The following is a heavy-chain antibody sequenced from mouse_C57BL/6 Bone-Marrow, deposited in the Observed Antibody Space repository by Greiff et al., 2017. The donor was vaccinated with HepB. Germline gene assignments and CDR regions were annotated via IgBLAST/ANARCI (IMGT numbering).Heavy chain of an antibody. J-gene: IGHJ4*01. CDR2: IAPNSGGT. CDR1: GYTFTSYW. Sequence: VQLQQSGAELVKPGASVKLSCKASGYTFTSYWMHWVKQRPGRGLEWIGRIAPNSGGTKYNEKFKSKATLTVDKPSSTAYMQLSSLTSEDSAVYYCARRKRYYAMDYWGQGTSVTVSS. V-gene: IGHV1-72*01. CDR3: ARRKRYYAMDY.